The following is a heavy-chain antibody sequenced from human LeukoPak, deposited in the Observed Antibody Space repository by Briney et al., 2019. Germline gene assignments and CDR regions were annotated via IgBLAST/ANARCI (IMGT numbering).Heavy chain of an antibody. CDR3: ARIYDSSGTIDY. Sequence: GGSLRLSCAASGFTFSSYSMNWVRQAPGKGLEWVSSISSSSSYIYYADSVEGRFTISRDNAKNSLYLQMNSLRAEDTAVYYCARIYDSSGTIDYWGQGTLVTVSS. CDR2: ISSSSSYI. V-gene: IGHV3-21*01. CDR1: GFTFSSYS. J-gene: IGHJ4*02. D-gene: IGHD3-22*01.